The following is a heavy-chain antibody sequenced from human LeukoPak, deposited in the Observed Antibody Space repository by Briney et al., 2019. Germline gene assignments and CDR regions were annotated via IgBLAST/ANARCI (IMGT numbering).Heavy chain of an antibody. CDR1: GHTFTGYY. Sequence: ASVKVSCKASGHTFTGYYMHWVRQAPGQGLEWMGWINPNSGGTNCAQKFQGRVTMTRDTSISTAYMELSRLRSDDTAVYYCAREYYYDSSGYEYNWFDPWGQGTLVTVSS. D-gene: IGHD3-22*01. CDR2: INPNSGGT. CDR3: AREYYYDSSGYEYNWFDP. V-gene: IGHV1-2*02. J-gene: IGHJ5*02.